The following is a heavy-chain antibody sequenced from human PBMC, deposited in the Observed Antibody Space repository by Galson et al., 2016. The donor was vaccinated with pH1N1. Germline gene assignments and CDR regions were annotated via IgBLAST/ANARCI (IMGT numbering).Heavy chain of an antibody. CDR1: GGSISIINW. D-gene: IGHD5-18*01. CDR2: IYQRGNT. J-gene: IGHJ6*02. CDR3: VGGGYSYDLDYHFGMDV. Sequence: ETLSLTCAVSGGSISIINWWSWVRQPPGKGLEWIGEIYQRGNTNYNPSLKSRVTISLDNSKNQFSLGLSSVTAADTAVYYCVGGGYSYDLDYHFGMDVWGQGTTVTVSS. V-gene: IGHV4-4*02.